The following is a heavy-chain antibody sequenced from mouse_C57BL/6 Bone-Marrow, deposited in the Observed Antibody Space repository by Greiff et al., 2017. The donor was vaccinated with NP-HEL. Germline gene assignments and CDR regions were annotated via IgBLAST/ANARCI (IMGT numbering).Heavy chain of an antibody. CDR1: GYSITSDY. J-gene: IGHJ1*03. CDR2: ISYSGST. V-gene: IGHV3-8*01. CDR3: ARYDGSSLWYFDV. D-gene: IGHD1-1*01. Sequence: EVMLQESGPGLAKPSQTLSLTCSVTGYSITSDYWNWIRKFPGNKLEYMGYISYSGSTYYNPSLKSRISITRDTSKNQYYMQLNSVNTEDTATYYCARYDGSSLWYFDVWGTGTTVTVSS.